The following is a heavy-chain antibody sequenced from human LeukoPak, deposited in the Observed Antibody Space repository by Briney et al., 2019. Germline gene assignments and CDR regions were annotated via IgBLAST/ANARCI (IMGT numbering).Heavy chain of an antibody. CDR2: INHSGST. CDR1: GGSFSGYY. V-gene: IGHV4-34*01. CDR3: ARHFDSSGYYRY. D-gene: IGHD3-22*01. J-gene: IGHJ4*02. Sequence: PSETLSPTCAVYGGSFSGYYWSWIRQPPGKGLEWIGEINHSGSTNYNPSLKSRVTISVDTSKNQFSLKLSSVTAADTAVYYCARHFDSSGYYRYWGQGTLVTVSS.